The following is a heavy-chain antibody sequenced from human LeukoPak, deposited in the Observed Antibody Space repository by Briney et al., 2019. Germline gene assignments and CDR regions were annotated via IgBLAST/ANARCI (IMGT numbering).Heavy chain of an antibody. D-gene: IGHD3-22*01. V-gene: IGHV3-74*01. Sequence: GGSLRLSCAASGFTFSSYWMHWVRQAPGKGLVWDSRIKSDGSTRYADSVKGRFTVSRDNAKNTVYLQMNSLRAEDTGVYYCARAPSEIGGYYPEYFRHWGQGTLVIVSS. CDR3: ARAPSEIGGYYPEYFRH. CDR2: IKSDGST. J-gene: IGHJ1*01. CDR1: GFTFSSYW.